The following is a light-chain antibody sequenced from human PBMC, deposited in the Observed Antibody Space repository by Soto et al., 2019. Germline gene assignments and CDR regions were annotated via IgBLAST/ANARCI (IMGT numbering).Light chain of an antibody. V-gene: IGLV1-44*01. J-gene: IGLJ3*02. CDR1: TSNIGSKA. CDR3: AAWDDSLNGGL. Sequence: QSVLTQPPSASGTPGQRVTISCSGSTSNIGSKAVLWNQQLPGSAPKLLIYTTDQRPSGVPDRFSGSKSGTSASLAISGLQSGDEADYYCAAWDDSLNGGLFGGGTKLTVL. CDR2: TTD.